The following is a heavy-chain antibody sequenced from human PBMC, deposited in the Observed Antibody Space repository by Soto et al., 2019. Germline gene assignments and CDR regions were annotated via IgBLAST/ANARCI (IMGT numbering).Heavy chain of an antibody. V-gene: IGHV1-69*02. CDR2: IIPILGIA. CDR1: GGTFSSYT. Sequence: SVKVSCKASGGTFSSYTISWVRQAPGQGLEWMGRIIPILGIANYAQKFQGRVTITADKSTSTAYMELSSLRSEDTAVYFCARGIKYGAYSRWFDPWGQG. J-gene: IGHJ5*02. CDR3: ARGIKYGAYSRWFDP. D-gene: IGHD4-17*01.